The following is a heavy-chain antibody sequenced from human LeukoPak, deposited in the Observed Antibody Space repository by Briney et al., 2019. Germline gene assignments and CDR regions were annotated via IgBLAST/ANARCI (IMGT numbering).Heavy chain of an antibody. J-gene: IGHJ4*02. Sequence: ASVKVSCKASGYTFTSYGISWVRQAPGQGLEWMGWISVYNGNTNYAQSLQGRVTMTTDTSTRTAYMDLRSLRSDDTAVYYCGATISGAIDYWGQGTLVTVSS. CDR1: GYTFTSYG. V-gene: IGHV1-18*01. CDR3: GATISGAIDY. D-gene: IGHD5-12*01. CDR2: ISVYNGNT.